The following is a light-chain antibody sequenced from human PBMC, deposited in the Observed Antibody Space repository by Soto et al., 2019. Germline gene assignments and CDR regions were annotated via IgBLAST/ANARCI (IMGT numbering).Light chain of an antibody. V-gene: IGLV1-40*01. CDR3: QSYDSSLRGSV. CDR1: SSNIGAGSD. J-gene: IGLJ3*02. CDR2: GNS. Sequence: QSVLTQPPSVSGATGQRVTISCTGSSSNIGAGSDVHWYQQLPGTAPKLLIYGNSNRPSGVPDRFSGSKSGTSASLAITGLQAEDEAEYYGQSYDSSLRGSVFGGGTKLTVL.